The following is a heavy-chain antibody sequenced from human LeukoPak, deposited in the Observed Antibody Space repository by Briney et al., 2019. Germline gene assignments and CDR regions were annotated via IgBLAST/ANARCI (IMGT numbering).Heavy chain of an antibody. J-gene: IGHJ4*02. D-gene: IGHD6-19*01. Sequence: SETLSLTCTVSGVSISSYYWSWIRQPPGKGLEWIGYIYYSGSTNYNPSLKSRVTISVDTSKNQFSLKLSSVTAADTAVYYCARQDSSGWYGSFDYWGQGTLVTVSS. CDR2: IYYSGST. CDR1: GVSISSYY. CDR3: ARQDSSGWYGSFDY. V-gene: IGHV4-59*08.